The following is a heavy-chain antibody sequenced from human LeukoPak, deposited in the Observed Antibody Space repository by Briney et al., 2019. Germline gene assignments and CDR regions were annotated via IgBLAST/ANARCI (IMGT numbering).Heavy chain of an antibody. V-gene: IGHV4-39*07. CDR1: GGSISSSSYY. Sequence: PSETLSLTCTVSGGSISSSSYYWGWIRQPPGKGLEWIGSIYYSGSTYYNPSLKSRVTISVDTSKNQFSLKLSSVTAADTAVYYCARATQRWPIPDFDYWGQGTLVTVSS. D-gene: IGHD5-24*01. J-gene: IGHJ4*02. CDR3: ARATQRWPIPDFDY. CDR2: IYYSGST.